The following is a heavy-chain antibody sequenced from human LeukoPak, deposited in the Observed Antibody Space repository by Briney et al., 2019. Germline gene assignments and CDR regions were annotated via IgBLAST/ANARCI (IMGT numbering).Heavy chain of an antibody. CDR2: IYSGGST. CDR3: AKEEGYYYDSGGYYVEYFQH. Sequence: PGGSLRLSCAASGFNVSSNYMSWVRQAPGKGLEWVSSIYSGGSTYYADSVKRRFTISRDNSKNTLYLQMNSLRADDTAVYYCAKEEGYYYDSGGYYVEYFQHWGQGTLVTVSS. V-gene: IGHV3-53*01. J-gene: IGHJ1*01. CDR1: GFNVSSNY. D-gene: IGHD3-22*01.